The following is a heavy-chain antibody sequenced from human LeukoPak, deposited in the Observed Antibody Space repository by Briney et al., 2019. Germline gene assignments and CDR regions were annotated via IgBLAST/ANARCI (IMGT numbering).Heavy chain of an antibody. CDR1: GGSISSSNW. CDR3: ARPLLSSWYSPFDY. D-gene: IGHD6-13*01. J-gene: IGHJ4*02. V-gene: IGHV4-4*02. Sequence: SGTLSLTCAVSGGSISSSNWWSWVRQPPGKGLEWIGEIYHSGSTNYNPSLKSRVTISVDRSKNQFSLKLSSVTAADTAVYYCARPLLSSWYSPFDYWGQGTLATVSS. CDR2: IYHSGST.